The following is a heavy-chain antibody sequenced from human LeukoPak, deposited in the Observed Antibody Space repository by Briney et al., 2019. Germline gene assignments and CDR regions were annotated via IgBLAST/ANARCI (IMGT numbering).Heavy chain of an antibody. V-gene: IGHV3-21*01. D-gene: IGHD3-9*01. J-gene: IGHJ6*04. CDR1: GFTFSSYS. CDR3: ARDRDYDILTGYYYYGMDV. Sequence: GGSLRLSCAASGFTFSSYSMNWVRQTPGKGLEWVSSISSSSSYLYYADSVKGRFTISRDNAKNSLYLQMNSLRAEDTAVYYCARDRDYDILTGYYYYGMDVWGKGTTVTVSS. CDR2: ISSSSSYL.